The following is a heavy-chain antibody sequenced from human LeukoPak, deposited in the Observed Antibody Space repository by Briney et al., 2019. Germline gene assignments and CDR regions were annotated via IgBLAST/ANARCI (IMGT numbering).Heavy chain of an antibody. CDR3: ARLLVVVQSYCFDY. J-gene: IGHJ4*02. CDR2: IYYSGST. CDR1: GGSISSNSYY. D-gene: IGHD2-2*01. Sequence: SETLSLTCTVSGGSISSNSYYWGWIRQPPGKGLEWIGSIYYSGSTYYNPSLKSRVTISVDTSKNQFSLRLSSVTAADTAVYYCARLLVVVQSYCFDYWGQGTLVTVSS. V-gene: IGHV4-39*01.